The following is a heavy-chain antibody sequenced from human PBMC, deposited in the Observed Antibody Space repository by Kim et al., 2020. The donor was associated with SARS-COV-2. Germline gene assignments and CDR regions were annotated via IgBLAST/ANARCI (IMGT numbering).Heavy chain of an antibody. Sequence: NHSGSTNYNPALKSRVTISVDTSKNQFSLKLSSVTAADTAVYYCAGGLDYWGQGTLVTVSS. CDR2: NHSGST. CDR3: AGGLDY. J-gene: IGHJ4*02. V-gene: IGHV4-34*01.